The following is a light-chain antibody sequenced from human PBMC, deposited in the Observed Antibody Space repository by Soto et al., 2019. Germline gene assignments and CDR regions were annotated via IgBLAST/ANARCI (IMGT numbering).Light chain of an antibody. CDR3: SSYAGSNNPYV. CDR1: SSDVGGYSY. J-gene: IGLJ1*01. V-gene: IGLV2-8*01. Sequence: QSALTQPASVSGSPGQSITISCTGTSSDVGGYSYVSWYQQHPGKTPKLMIYEVSNRPSGVPDRFSGSKSGNTASLTVSGLQAEDEADYYCSSYAGSNNPYVFGTGTKLTVL. CDR2: EVS.